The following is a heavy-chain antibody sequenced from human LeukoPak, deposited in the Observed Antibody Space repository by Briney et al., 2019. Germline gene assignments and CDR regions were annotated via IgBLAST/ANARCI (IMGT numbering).Heavy chain of an antibody. CDR1: GFTFSSYW. J-gene: IGHJ6*03. D-gene: IGHD3-3*01. V-gene: IGHV3-7*01. CDR2: IKQDGSEK. Sequence: PGGSLRLSCAASGFTFSSYWMSWVRQAPGKGLEWVANIKQDGSEKYYVDSVKGRFTISRDNAKNSLYLQMNSLRAEDTAVYYCARDGRAIFGVVPDYMDVWGKGTTVTVSS. CDR3: ARDGRAIFGVVPDYMDV.